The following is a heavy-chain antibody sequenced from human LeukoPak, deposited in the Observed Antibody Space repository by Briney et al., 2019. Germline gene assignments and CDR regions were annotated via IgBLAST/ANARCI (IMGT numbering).Heavy chain of an antibody. D-gene: IGHD3-22*01. CDR3: ARDLLSSGPENAFDI. J-gene: IGHJ3*02. CDR2: ISSSSSYI. V-gene: IGHV3-21*01. CDR1: GFTFSSYS. Sequence: GGSLRLSCAASGFTFSSYSMNWVRQAPGKGLEWVSSISSSSSYIYYADSVKGRFTISRDNAKNSLYLQMNSLRAEDTAVYYCARDLLSSGPENAFDIWGQGTMVTVSS.